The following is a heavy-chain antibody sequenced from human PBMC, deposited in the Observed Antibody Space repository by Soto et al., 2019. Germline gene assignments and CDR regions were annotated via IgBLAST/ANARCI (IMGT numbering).Heavy chain of an antibody. J-gene: IGHJ6*02. V-gene: IGHV1-69*12. Sequence: QVQLVQSGAEVKKPGSSVKVSCKASGGTFSSYAISWVRQAPGQGLEWMGGIIPIFGTADYAQKFQGRVTSTADESTSTAYMKLSSLRSEDTAVYYCASIRANTYYSGMDVWGQGTTVTVSS. D-gene: IGHD3-10*01. CDR2: IIPIFGTA. CDR1: GGTFSSYA. CDR3: ASIRANTYYSGMDV.